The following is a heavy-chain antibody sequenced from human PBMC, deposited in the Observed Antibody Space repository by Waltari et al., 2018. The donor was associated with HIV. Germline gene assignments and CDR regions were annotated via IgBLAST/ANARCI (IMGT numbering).Heavy chain of an antibody. V-gene: IGHV1-8*01. Sequence: QVQLVQSGAEVKKPGASVKVSCKASGDTFASYDINWVRQATGQGLEWMGWMNPDTGDTGYAQKVQGRLNMTRNNSISMAYMELRNLRSEDTAVYYCARDSTYFDFWSGYHRSGGMDVWGQGTTVTVSS. CDR2: MNPDTGDT. CDR3: ARDSTYFDFWSGYHRSGGMDV. J-gene: IGHJ6*02. CDR1: GDTFASYD. D-gene: IGHD3-3*01.